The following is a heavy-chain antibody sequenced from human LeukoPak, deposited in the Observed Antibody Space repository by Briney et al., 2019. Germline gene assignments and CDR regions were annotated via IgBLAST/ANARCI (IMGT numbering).Heavy chain of an antibody. J-gene: IGHJ4*02. D-gene: IGHD3-10*02. CDR3: ARHEGITLYYFDY. CDR1: GGTFSSYA. Sequence: SVKVSCKASGGTFSSYAISWVRQAPGQGLEWMGGIIPIFGTANYAQKFQGRVTITADESTSTAYMEPSSLRSEDTAVYYCARHEGITLYYFDYWGQGTLVTVSS. V-gene: IGHV1-69*13. CDR2: IIPIFGTA.